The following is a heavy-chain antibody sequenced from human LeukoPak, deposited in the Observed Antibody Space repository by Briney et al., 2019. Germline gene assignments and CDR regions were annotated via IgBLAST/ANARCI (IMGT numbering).Heavy chain of an antibody. V-gene: IGHV3-30*02. D-gene: IGHD3-10*01. CDR1: GFTFSSYG. J-gene: IGHJ4*02. CDR3: ATTSGFYGSGSFDY. CDR2: IRYDGSNK. Sequence: GGSLRLSCAASGFTFSSYGMHWVRQAPGKGLEWVAFIRYDGSNKYYADSVKGRFTISGDNSKNTLYLQMNSLRAEDTAVYYCATTSGFYGSGSFDYWGQGTLVTVSS.